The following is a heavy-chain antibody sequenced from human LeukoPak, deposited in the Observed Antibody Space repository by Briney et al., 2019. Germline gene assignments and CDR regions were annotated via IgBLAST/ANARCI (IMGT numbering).Heavy chain of an antibody. J-gene: IGHJ4*02. D-gene: IGHD3-22*01. V-gene: IGHV1-2*02. CDR3: ARRIYYYDSSGYSLDY. Sequence: GASMKVSCKASGYTFTGYYMHWVRQAPGQGLEWMGWINPNSGGTNYAQKFQGRVTMTRDTSISTAYMELSRLRSDDAAVYYCARRIYYYDSSGYSLDYWGQGTLVTVSS. CDR1: GYTFTGYY. CDR2: INPNSGGT.